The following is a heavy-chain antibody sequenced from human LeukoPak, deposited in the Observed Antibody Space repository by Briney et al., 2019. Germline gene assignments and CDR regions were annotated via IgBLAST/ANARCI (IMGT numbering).Heavy chain of an antibody. Sequence: GASVKVSCKASGYTFTGYYMHWVRQAPGQGLEWMGWINPNSGGTNYAQKFQGRVTMTRDTSISTAYMELSRLRSDDTAVYYCASAGYSYGPGTHYFDYWGQGTLVTVSS. D-gene: IGHD5-18*01. CDR2: INPNSGGT. J-gene: IGHJ4*02. CDR3: ASAGYSYGPGTHYFDY. V-gene: IGHV1-2*02. CDR1: GYTFTGYY.